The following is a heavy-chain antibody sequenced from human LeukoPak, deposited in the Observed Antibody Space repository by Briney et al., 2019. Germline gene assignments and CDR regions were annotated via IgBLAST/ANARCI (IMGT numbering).Heavy chain of an antibody. J-gene: IGHJ4*02. V-gene: IGHV4-31*03. D-gene: IGHD3-10*01. CDR1: GGSIGSGGYY. CDR2: IYYSGST. CDR3: MVRGLYFDY. Sequence: SETLSLTCTVSGGSIGSGGYYWSWIRQHPGKGLEWIGYIYYSGSTYYNPSLKSRAIISVDTSKNQFSLKLSSVTAADTAVYYCMVRGLYFDYWGQGTLVTVSS.